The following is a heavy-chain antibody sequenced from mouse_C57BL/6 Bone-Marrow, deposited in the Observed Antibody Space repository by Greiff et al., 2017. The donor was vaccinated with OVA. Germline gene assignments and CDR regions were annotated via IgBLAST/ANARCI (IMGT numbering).Heavy chain of an antibody. D-gene: IGHD2-2*01. J-gene: IGHJ4*01. CDR3: ARLTLYGYFYAMDY. CDR1: GYSFTDYN. Sequence: EVKLQQSGPELVKPGASVKISCKASGYSFTDYNMNWVKQSNGKSLEWIGVINPNYGTTSYNQKFKGKATLTVDQSSSTAYMQLNSLTSEDSAVYYCARLTLYGYFYAMDYWGQGTSVTVSS. CDR2: INPNYGTT. V-gene: IGHV1-39*01.